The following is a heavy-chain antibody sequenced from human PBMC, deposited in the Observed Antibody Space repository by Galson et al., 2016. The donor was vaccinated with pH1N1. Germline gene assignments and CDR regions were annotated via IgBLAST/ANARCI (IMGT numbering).Heavy chain of an antibody. CDR2: VNPSGST. D-gene: IGHD4-23*01. Sequence: LSLTCTVYGGSFSDYYWSWIRQPPGKGLEWIGEVNPSGSTIYNPSLNSRVIISADTSRNQFSLKLTSVTAADTAVYFCARVDFGGKPGDWGQGTQVTVSS. V-gene: IGHV4-34*01. CDR1: GGSFSDYY. J-gene: IGHJ4*02. CDR3: ARVDFGGKPGD.